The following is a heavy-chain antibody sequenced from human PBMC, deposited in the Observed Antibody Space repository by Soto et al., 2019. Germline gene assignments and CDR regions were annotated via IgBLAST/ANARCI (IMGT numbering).Heavy chain of an antibody. D-gene: IGHD1-26*01. V-gene: IGHV4-59*08. J-gene: IGHJ6*02. CDR3: ARGVLLAPDV. Sequence: PSETLSLTCSVSGGSITSHYWTWARQHPGKGLEWIGYMYYSGRTNYNPSLKSRVTVSIDPSKNQFSLQMSSITAADTVFYYCARGVLLAPDVCGQGTTVTV. CDR2: MYYSGRT. CDR1: GGSITSHY.